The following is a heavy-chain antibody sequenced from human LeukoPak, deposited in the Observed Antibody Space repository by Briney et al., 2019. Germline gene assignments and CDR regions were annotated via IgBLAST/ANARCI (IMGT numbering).Heavy chain of an antibody. CDR3: AKEPQRRGAIFGVVKRPYYFDY. CDR1: GFTFSSYA. CDR2: ISGSGGST. J-gene: IGHJ4*02. Sequence: GGSLRLSCAASGFTFSSYAMSWVRQAPGKGLEWVSAISGSGGSTYYADSVKGRSTISRDNSKNTLYLQMNSLRAEDTAVYYCAKEPQRRGAIFGVVKRPYYFDYWGQGTLVTVSS. V-gene: IGHV3-23*01. D-gene: IGHD3-3*01.